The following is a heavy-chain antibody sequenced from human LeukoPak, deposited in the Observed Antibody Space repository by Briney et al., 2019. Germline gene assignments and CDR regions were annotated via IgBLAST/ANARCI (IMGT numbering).Heavy chain of an antibody. V-gene: IGHV3-15*01. CDR1: GFTFSNAW. CDR2: IKSKTDGGKT. Sequence: GGSLRLSCAASGFTFSNAWMSWVRQAPGKGGEWVGRIKSKTDGGKTDYAAPVKGRFTISRDDSKNTLYLQMNSLKTEDTAVYYCTTRHRVRPGQFDYWGQGTLVTVSS. J-gene: IGHJ4*02. D-gene: IGHD2-2*01. CDR3: TTRHRVRPGQFDY.